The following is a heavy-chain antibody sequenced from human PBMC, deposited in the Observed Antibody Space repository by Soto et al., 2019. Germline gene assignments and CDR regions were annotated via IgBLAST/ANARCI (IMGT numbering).Heavy chain of an antibody. V-gene: IGHV4-30-2*01. CDR2: IYHSGST. CDR3: ARVPDY. Sequence: PSETQSLTCAVSGGSIRSGGCSWGWIRQPPGKGLEWIGYIYHSGSTYYNPSLKSRVTISVDRSRNQFSLKLSSVTAADTAVYYCARVPDYWGQGTLVTVSS. CDR1: GGSIRSGGCS. J-gene: IGHJ4*02.